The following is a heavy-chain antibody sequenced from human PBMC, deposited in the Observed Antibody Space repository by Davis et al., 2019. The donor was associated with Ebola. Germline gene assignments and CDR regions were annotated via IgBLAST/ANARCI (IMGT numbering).Heavy chain of an antibody. CDR1: GFTFNIFD. CDR2: VRSHGSDD. V-gene: IGHV3-30*02. J-gene: IGHJ5*02. CDR3: ARQGWSGYSLRHWLDP. Sequence: GGSLRLSCAASGFTFNIFDMHWVRQAPGRGLEWVAFVRSHGSDDHYADSVKGRFTISRDNSKNTLYLQMNSLRAEDTAVYYCARQGWSGYSLRHWLDPWGRGTLVSVSS. D-gene: IGHD3-3*01.